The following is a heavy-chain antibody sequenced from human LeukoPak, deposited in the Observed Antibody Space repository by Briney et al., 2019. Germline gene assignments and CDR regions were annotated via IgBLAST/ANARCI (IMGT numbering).Heavy chain of an antibody. V-gene: IGHV4-61*01. CDR3: TRTGSTGGH. CDR2: IHYSGSI. D-gene: IGHD1-7*01. Sequence: SETLSLTCTVSGGSVSGGNYYCSWIRQSPGKGLEWIGYIHYSGSIVYNPSLKSRVTMSIDTSKNQFSLNLSSATAADTAVYYCTRTGSTGGHWGQGTLVTVSS. CDR1: GGSVSGGNYY. J-gene: IGHJ4*02.